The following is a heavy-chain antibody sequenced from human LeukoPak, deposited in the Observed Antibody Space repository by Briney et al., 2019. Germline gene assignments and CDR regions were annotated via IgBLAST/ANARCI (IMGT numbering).Heavy chain of an antibody. Sequence: ASVKVSCKASGYTFTAYYMHWVRQAPGQGLEWMGWINPNSGDTNYAQKFQGRVTMTRNTSISTAYMELSSLRSEDTAVYYCARRKTYYYDSSGYTRGEYNWFDPWGQGTLVTVSS. CDR1: GYTFTAYY. J-gene: IGHJ5*02. CDR2: INPNSGDT. V-gene: IGHV1-2*02. CDR3: ARRKTYYYDSSGYTRGEYNWFDP. D-gene: IGHD3-22*01.